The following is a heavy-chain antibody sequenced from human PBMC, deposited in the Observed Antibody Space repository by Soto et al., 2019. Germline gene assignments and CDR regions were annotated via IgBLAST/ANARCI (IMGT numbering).Heavy chain of an antibody. Sequence: GESLKISCKGSGYNFANYWIGWVRQMPGKGLEWMGMIFPGDSDTKNSPSLQGQITMSVDKSDSSAYLQWRSLKASDTAMNYCAAGYTTGPDAFDIWGQGTMVTVSS. J-gene: IGHJ3*02. CDR2: IFPGDSDT. D-gene: IGHD6-13*01. CDR3: AAGYTTGPDAFDI. V-gene: IGHV5-51*01. CDR1: GYNFANYW.